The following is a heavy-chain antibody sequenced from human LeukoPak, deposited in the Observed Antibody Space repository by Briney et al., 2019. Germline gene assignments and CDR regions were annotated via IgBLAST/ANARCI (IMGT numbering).Heavy chain of an antibody. D-gene: IGHD1-14*01. CDR3: ARGGTRRPSPFDY. Sequence: GGSLRLSCAASGFTFSSYAMSWVRQAPGKGLEWVSAISGSGGSTYYADSVKGRFTLSRDNTKNSIYLQMNSLRADDTAIYYCARGGTRRPSPFDYWGQGILVTVSS. CDR2: ISGSGGST. V-gene: IGHV3-23*01. CDR1: GFTFSSYA. J-gene: IGHJ4*02.